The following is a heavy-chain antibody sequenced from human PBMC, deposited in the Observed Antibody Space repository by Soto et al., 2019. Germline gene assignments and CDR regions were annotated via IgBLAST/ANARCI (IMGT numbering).Heavy chain of an antibody. V-gene: IGHV4-59*01. Sequence: SETLSLTCTVSGGSISSYYWSWIRQPPGKGLEWIGYIYYSGSTNYNPSLKSRVTISVDTSKNQFSLKLSSVTAADTAVYYCARERWMDFDWLLEHYFDYWGQGTLVTVSS. CDR2: IYYSGST. CDR1: GGSISSYY. D-gene: IGHD3-9*01. J-gene: IGHJ4*02. CDR3: ARERWMDFDWLLEHYFDY.